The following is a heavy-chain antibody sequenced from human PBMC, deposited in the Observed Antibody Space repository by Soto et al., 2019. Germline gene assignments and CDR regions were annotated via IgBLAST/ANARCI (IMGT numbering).Heavy chain of an antibody. J-gene: IGHJ6*02. V-gene: IGHV3-30*18. CDR3: ANSARYYYYYGMDV. Sequence: QVQLVESGGGVVQPGRSLRLSCAASGFTFSSYGMHWVRQAPGKGLEWVAVISYDGSNKYYADSVKDRFTISRDNSKNTLYLQMNSLRAEDTAVYYCANSARYYYYYGMDVWGQGTTVTVSS. CDR2: ISYDGSNK. CDR1: GFTFSSYG.